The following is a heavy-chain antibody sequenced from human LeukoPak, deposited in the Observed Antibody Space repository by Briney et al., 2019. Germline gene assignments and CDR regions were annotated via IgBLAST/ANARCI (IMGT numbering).Heavy chain of an antibody. V-gene: IGHV3-30-3*01. J-gene: IGHJ3*02. CDR1: GFTFSSYA. Sequence: GGSLRLSCAASGFTFSSYAMHWVRQAPGKGLEWVAVISYDGSNKYYADSVKGRFTISRDNSKNTLYLQMNSLRAEDTAVYYCARGRIRDAFDIWGQGTMVTVSS. CDR3: ARGRIRDAFDI. CDR2: ISYDGSNK.